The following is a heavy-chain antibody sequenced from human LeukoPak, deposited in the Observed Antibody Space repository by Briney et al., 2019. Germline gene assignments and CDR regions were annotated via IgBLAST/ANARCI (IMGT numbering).Heavy chain of an antibody. D-gene: IGHD3-22*01. CDR3: ARDTKWGYYDSSGYTFDY. Sequence: ASVKVSCKASGYTFTSYYMHWVQQAPGQGLEWMGIINPSGGSTSYAQKFQGRVTMTRDTSTSTVYMEPSSLRSEDTAVYYCARDTKWGYYDSSGYTFDYWGQGTLVTVSS. CDR2: INPSGGST. CDR1: GYTFTSYY. V-gene: IGHV1-46*01. J-gene: IGHJ4*02.